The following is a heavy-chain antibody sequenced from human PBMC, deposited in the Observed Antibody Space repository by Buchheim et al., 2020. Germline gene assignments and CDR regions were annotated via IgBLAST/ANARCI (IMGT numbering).Heavy chain of an antibody. Sequence: QVQLQQWGAGLLKPSETLSLTCAVYGGSFSGYYCSWIRQPPGKGLEWIGEINHSGSTNYNPSLKSRVPISVDTSKNQFSLKLSSVTAADTAVYYCARGGLRIAVAGTIDYWGQGTL. V-gene: IGHV4-34*01. CDR1: GGSFSGYY. CDR2: INHSGST. D-gene: IGHD6-19*01. CDR3: ARGGLRIAVAGTIDY. J-gene: IGHJ4*02.